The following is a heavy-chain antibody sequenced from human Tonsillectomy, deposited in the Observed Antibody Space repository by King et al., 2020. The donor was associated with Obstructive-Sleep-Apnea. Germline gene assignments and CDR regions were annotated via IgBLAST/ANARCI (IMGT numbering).Heavy chain of an antibody. CDR3: ARDFLTRAGTTFGHADPAGV. Sequence: VQLVESGGGVVQPGRSLRLSCAASGFTFSSYAMHWVRQAPGKGLEWVAVISYDGSNKYYADSVKGRFTISRDNSKNTLYLQMNSLRAEDTAVYYCARDFLTRAGTTFGHADPAGVWGQGTLVTVSS. V-gene: IGHV3-30*04. J-gene: IGHJ4*02. CDR1: GFTFSSYA. D-gene: IGHD1-1*01. CDR2: ISYDGSNK.